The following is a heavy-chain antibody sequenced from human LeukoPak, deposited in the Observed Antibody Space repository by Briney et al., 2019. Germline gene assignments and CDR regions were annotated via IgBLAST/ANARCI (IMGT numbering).Heavy chain of an antibody. CDR2: INQDGGDE. CDR1: ALTFSRYW. V-gene: IGHV3-7*03. J-gene: IGHJ4*03. Sequence: PGGSLRLSCAASALTFSRYWLTWVRQAPGKGLEWVANINQDGGDENYVDSVMGRFTVSSDNATNSMHLQMNSLRNEHTAVYHCVSRGCTANACFAGSFRCFDHWGRGTRVTVSS. D-gene: IGHD2-8*01. CDR3: VSRGCTANACFAGSFRCFDH.